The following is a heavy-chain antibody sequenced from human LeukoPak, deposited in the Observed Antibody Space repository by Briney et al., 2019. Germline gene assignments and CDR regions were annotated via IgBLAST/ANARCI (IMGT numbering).Heavy chain of an antibody. CDR1: GYTFTGYY. CDR3: ARGSLLWFGELCCGEGDWFDP. D-gene: IGHD3-10*01. Sequence: ASVKVSCKASGYTFTGYYMHWVRQAPGQGPEWMGWISAYNGNTNYAQKLQGRVTMTRNTSISTAYMELSSLRSEDTAVYYCARGSLLWFGELCCGEGDWFDPWGQGTLVTVSS. V-gene: IGHV1-8*02. CDR2: ISAYNGNT. J-gene: IGHJ5*02.